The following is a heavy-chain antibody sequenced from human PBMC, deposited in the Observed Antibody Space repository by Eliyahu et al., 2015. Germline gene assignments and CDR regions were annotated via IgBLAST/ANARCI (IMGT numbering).Heavy chain of an antibody. CDR2: INPKSGGT. Sequence: QVQLVQSGAEVKKPGASVKVXCKASGYXFTGXFIHWVRQAPGQGLEWMGWINPKSGGTNYAQKFQGWVTMTRDTSINTAYMELSRLKSDDTAVYYCARAYYDSETYYYSGAFDIWGQGTMVTVSS. V-gene: IGHV1-2*04. D-gene: IGHD3-22*01. J-gene: IGHJ3*02. CDR3: ARAYYDSETYYYSGAFDI. CDR1: GYXFTGXF.